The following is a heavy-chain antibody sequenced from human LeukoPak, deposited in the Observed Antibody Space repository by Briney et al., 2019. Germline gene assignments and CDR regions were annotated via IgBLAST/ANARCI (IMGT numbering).Heavy chain of an antibody. CDR2: IYYSGST. J-gene: IGHJ4*02. V-gene: IGHV4-39*01. D-gene: IGHD6-19*01. Sequence: KPSETLSLICTVSGGSISSSSYYWGWIRQPPGKGLEWIGSIYYSGSTYYNPSLKSRVTISVDTSKNQFSLKPSSVTAADTAVYYCAGIAVAGSLDDYWGQGTLVTVSS. CDR1: GGSISSSSYY. CDR3: AGIAVAGSLDDY.